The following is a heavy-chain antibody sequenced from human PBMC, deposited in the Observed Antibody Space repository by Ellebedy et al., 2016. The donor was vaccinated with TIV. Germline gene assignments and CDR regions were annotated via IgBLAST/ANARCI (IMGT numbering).Heavy chain of an antibody. CDR1: GFTFSGSA. J-gene: IGHJ6*02. D-gene: IGHD2-15*01. CDR3: TSVSSPYYYFGMDV. Sequence: GESLKISCAASGFTFSGSAMHWVRQASGKGLEWVGRIRSKANSYATAYAASVKGRFTISRDDSKKTTYLQMNSLKSEDTAVYYCTSVSSPYYYFGMDVWGQGTTVTVSS. V-gene: IGHV3-73*01. CDR2: IRSKANSYAT.